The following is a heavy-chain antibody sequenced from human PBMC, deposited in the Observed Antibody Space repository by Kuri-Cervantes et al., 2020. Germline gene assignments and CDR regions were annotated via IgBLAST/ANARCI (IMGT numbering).Heavy chain of an antibody. CDR2: ISYDETKK. V-gene: IGHV3-30-3*01. J-gene: IGHJ6*02. CDR3: ARDVQSGV. Sequence: GESLKISCAASGFTFSTFALHWVRQAPGKGLEWVAVISYDETKKYYADSVKGRFTISRDISKNMLYLQMNSLRAEDTAVYYCARDVQSGVWGQGTTVTVSS. D-gene: IGHD4-11*01. CDR1: GFTFSTFA.